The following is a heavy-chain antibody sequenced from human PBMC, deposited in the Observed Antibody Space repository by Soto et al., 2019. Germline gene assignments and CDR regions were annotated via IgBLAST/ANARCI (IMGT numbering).Heavy chain of an antibody. CDR3: ASRYNWTYGYYYYGMDV. J-gene: IGHJ6*02. CDR1: GGTFSSYA. CDR2: IIPIFGTA. V-gene: IGHV1-69*01. D-gene: IGHD1-7*01. Sequence: QVQLVQSGAEVKKPGSSVKVSCRASGGTFSSYAISWVRQAPGQGLEWMGGIIPIFGTANYAQKFQGRVTITADESTSTAYMELRSLRSEATAVYYCASRYNWTYGYYYYGMDVWGHGTTVTVSS.